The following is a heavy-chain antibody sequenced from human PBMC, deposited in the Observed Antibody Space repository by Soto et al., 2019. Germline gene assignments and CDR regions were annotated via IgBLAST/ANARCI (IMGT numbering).Heavy chain of an antibody. CDR1: GFNFSSYA. J-gene: IGHJ4*02. CDR3: AREGQPAAGTTPHN. V-gene: IGHV3-30*04. D-gene: IGHD6-13*01. CDR2: ISYDGGKK. Sequence: GGSLRLSCAASGFNFSSYAMHWVRQAPGKGLEWVAVISYDGGKKYYADSVKGRFTISRDNSQNTLYVEMTSLSAEDTAVYYCAREGQPAAGTTPHNWGQGTLVTVPS.